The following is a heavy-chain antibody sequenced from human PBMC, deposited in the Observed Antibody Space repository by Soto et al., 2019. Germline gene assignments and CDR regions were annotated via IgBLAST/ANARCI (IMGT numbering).Heavy chain of an antibody. CDR1: GFTFSNYA. CDR2: ISSSGGST. D-gene: IGHD6-19*01. CDR3: AKDSSGWMHTFDY. Sequence: EVQLLESGGGLVQPGGSLRLSCAASGFTFSNYAMSWVRQAPGKGLEWVSGISSSGGSTYYADSVKGRFTISRDNSKNTRYLQMNSLRAEDTAVYYCAKDSSGWMHTFDYWGQGTLVTVSS. J-gene: IGHJ4*02. V-gene: IGHV3-23*01.